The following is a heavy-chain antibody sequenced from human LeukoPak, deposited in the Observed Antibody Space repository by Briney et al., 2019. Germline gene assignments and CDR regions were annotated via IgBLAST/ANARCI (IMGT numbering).Heavy chain of an antibody. V-gene: IGHV4-34*01. Sequence: PETLSLTCAVYGGSFSGYYWSWIRQPPGKGLEWIGEINHSGSTNYNPSLKSRVTISVDTSKNQFSLKLSSVTAADTAVYYCAREALHVDTAMVPPVVWGQGTLVTVSS. J-gene: IGHJ4*02. D-gene: IGHD5-18*01. CDR1: GGSFSGYY. CDR2: INHSGST. CDR3: AREALHVDTAMVPPVV.